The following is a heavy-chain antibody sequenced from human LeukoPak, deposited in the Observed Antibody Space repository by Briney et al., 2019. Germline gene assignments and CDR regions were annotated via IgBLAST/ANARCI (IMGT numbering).Heavy chain of an antibody. J-gene: IGHJ4*02. V-gene: IGHV3-33*06. Sequence: GGSLRLSCAASGFTLSNFGMHWVRQAPGKGLEWVAVIWYDGSNKYYADSVKGRFTISRDNSKNTLYLQMNSLRAEDTAVYYCAKDFGRFGELLSYYFDYWGQGTLVTVSS. D-gene: IGHD3-10*01. CDR1: GFTLSNFG. CDR3: AKDFGRFGELLSYYFDY. CDR2: IWYDGSNK.